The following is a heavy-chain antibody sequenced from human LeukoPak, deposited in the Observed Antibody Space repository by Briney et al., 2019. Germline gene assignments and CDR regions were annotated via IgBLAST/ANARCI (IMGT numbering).Heavy chain of an antibody. J-gene: IGHJ4*02. CDR1: GFTFSNYD. Sequence: PGGSLRLSWAVSGFTFSNYDMHWVRQAPGKGLEWVAVIWYDGSNKYYADSVKGRFTISRDNSKNTLYLQMNTLRAEDTAVYYCARDPGGVVYFDYWGQGTLVTVSS. D-gene: IGHD2-8*01. CDR2: IWYDGSNK. V-gene: IGHV3-33*01. CDR3: ARDPGGVVYFDY.